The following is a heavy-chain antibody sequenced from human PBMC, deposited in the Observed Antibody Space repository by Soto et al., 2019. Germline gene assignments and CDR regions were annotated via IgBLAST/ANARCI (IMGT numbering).Heavy chain of an antibody. J-gene: IGHJ4*02. V-gene: IGHV4-34*01. CDR2: INHSGST. CDR3: ARGAKDIVVVPAAITSSYFDY. CDR1: GGSFSGYY. Sequence: QVQLQQWGAGLLKPSETLSLTCAVYGGSFSGYYWSWIRQPPGKGLEWFGEINHSGSTNYNPSLKSRVTISVDTSKNQFSLKLSSVTAADTAVYYCARGAKDIVVVPAAITSSYFDYWGQGTLVTVSS. D-gene: IGHD2-2*01.